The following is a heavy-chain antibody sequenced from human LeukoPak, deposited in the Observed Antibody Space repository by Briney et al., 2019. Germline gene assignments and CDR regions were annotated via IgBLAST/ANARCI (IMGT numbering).Heavy chain of an antibody. CDR1: GGSISSSSYY. J-gene: IGHJ4*02. Sequence: SETLSLTCTVSGGSISSSSYYWGWIRQPPGKGLEWIGSIYYSGSTYYNPSLKSRVTISVDTSKNQFSLKLSSVTGADTAVYYCARRPTCSGGSCYSGFDYWGQGTLVTVSS. CDR3: ARRPTCSGGSCYSGFDY. D-gene: IGHD2-15*01. V-gene: IGHV4-39*01. CDR2: IYYSGST.